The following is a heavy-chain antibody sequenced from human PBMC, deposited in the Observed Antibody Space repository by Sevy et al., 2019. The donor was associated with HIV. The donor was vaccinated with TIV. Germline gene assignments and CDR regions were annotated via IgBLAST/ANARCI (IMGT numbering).Heavy chain of an antibody. CDR1: GFTFSSYA. V-gene: IGHV3-30-3*01. CDR3: AREYSSSWSQNYYGMDV. D-gene: IGHD6-13*01. Sequence: GGSLRLPCAASGFTFSSYAMHWVRQAPGKGLEWVAVISYDGSNKYYADSVKGRFTISRDNSKNTLYLQMNSLRAEDTAVYYCAREYSSSWSQNYYGMDVWGQGTTVTVSS. J-gene: IGHJ6*02. CDR2: ISYDGSNK.